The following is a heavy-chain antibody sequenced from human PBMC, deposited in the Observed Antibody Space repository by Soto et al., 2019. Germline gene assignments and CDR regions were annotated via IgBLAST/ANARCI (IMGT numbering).Heavy chain of an antibody. CDR2: LTRSATT. V-gene: IGHV3-23*01. CDR3: VREFTPGSPNYDY. D-gene: IGHD3-10*01. Sequence: GGSLRLSCTASGFTFSSYAMSWVRQAPQKGLEWVSTLTRSATTVYAASVRGRFTISRDNSKNTLYLQMDSLRAEDTAVYYCVREFTPGSPNYDYWGPGTLVTVSS. J-gene: IGHJ4*02. CDR1: GFTFSSYA.